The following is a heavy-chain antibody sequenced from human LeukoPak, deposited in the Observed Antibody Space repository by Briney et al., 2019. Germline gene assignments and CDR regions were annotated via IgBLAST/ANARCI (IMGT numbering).Heavy chain of an antibody. Sequence: GGSLRLSCAASGFTFSSYAMSWVRQAPGKGLEWVSAISGSGGSTYYADSVKGRFTISRDNSKNTLYLQMNSLRAEDTAVYYCAKDFVVRGVIWAWFDPWGQGTLVTVSS. CDR3: AKDFVVRGVIWAWFDP. V-gene: IGHV3-23*01. CDR2: ISGSGGST. J-gene: IGHJ5*02. CDR1: GFTFSSYA. D-gene: IGHD3-10*01.